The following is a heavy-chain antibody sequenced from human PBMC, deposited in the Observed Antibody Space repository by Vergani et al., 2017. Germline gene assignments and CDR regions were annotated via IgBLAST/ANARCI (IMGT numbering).Heavy chain of an antibody. V-gene: IGHV3-23*01. D-gene: IGHD2-2*01. J-gene: IGHJ3*02. CDR1: GFTFSSYA. Sequence: EVQLLESGGGLVQPGGSLRLSCAASGFTFSSYAMSWVRQTPGKGLEWVSGIGGSGGSTHYADSVKGRFTISRDNFKNTLYVQMNSLRAEDTDVYYCVKDRNSVVPAAPDAFDIWGQGTMVTVSS. CDR2: IGGSGGST. CDR3: VKDRNSVVPAAPDAFDI.